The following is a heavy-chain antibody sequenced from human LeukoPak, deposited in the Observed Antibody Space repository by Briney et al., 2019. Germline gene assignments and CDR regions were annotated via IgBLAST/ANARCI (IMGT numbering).Heavy chain of an antibody. CDR2: ISSSGSTI. CDR3: ARDQRGYDGGLYFDY. D-gene: IGHD5-12*01. Sequence: GGSLRLSCAASGFTFSDYYISWIRQDPGKGLEWVSYISSSGSTIYYADSVKGRFTISRDNAKNSLYLQMNSLRAEDTAVYYCARDQRGYDGGLYFDYWGQGTLVTVSS. V-gene: IGHV3-11*01. J-gene: IGHJ4*02. CDR1: GFTFSDYY.